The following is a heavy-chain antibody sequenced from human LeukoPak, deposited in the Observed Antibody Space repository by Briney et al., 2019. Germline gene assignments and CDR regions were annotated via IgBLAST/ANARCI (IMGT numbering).Heavy chain of an antibody. CDR3: ARGQYYYASGSSFLKRGVSAFDI. Sequence: ASVKVSCKASGYIFISYAMRWVRQAPGQRLEWMGSINAGTGNTKYSQEFQGRVTITRDTSASTAYMELSSLRSEDMAVYYCARGQYYYASGSSFLKRGVSAFDIWGQGTMVTVSS. J-gene: IGHJ3*02. CDR1: GYIFISYA. D-gene: IGHD3-10*01. V-gene: IGHV1-3*03. CDR2: INAGTGNT.